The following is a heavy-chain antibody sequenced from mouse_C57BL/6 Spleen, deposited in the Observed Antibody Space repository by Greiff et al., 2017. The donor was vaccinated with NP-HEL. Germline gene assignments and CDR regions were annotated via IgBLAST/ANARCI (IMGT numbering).Heavy chain of an antibody. CDR1: GFSLTSYG. CDR3: ASGRRGGTMDY. V-gene: IGHV2-6*01. Sequence: QVQLKKSGPGLVAPSQSLSITCTVSGFSLTSYGVDWVRQSPGKGLEWLGVIWGVGSTNYNSALKSRLSISKDNSKSQVFLKMNSLQTDDTAMYYCASGRRGGTMDYWGQGTSVTVSS. CDR2: IWGVGST. J-gene: IGHJ4*01.